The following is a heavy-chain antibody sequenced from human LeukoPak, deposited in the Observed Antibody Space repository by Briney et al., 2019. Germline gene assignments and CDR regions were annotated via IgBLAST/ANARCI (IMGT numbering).Heavy chain of an antibody. J-gene: IGHJ4*02. Sequence: PGGSLRLSCAASGFTFSTYSMNWVRQAPGKGLEWVSFIDSSSRTTFYADSVKGRFTISRDNAKNSLFLQMNSLRAEDTAVYYCARDRGTMVRGVSFDYWGQGTLVTVSS. CDR3: ARDRGTMVRGVSFDY. CDR1: GFTFSTYS. V-gene: IGHV3-48*04. D-gene: IGHD3-10*01. CDR2: IDSSSRTT.